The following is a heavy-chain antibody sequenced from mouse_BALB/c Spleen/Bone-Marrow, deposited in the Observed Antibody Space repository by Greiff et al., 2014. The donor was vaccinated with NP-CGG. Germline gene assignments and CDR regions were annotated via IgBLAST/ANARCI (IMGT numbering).Heavy chain of an antibody. D-gene: IGHD2-4*01. J-gene: IGHJ4*01. V-gene: IGHV1-54*03. CDR1: GYAFTNYL. CDR2: INSGSGGT. Sequence: LVESGAELVRPGTSVKVSCKGSGYAFTNYLIEWVKQRPGQGLEWIGVINSGSGGTKYNEKFKGKATLTADKSSSTAYMQLSSLTSDDSAVYFCARAITDATDYWGQGTSVTVSS. CDR3: ARAITDATDY.